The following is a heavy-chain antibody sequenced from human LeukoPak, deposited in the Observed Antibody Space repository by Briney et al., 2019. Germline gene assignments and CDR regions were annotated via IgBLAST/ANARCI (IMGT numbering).Heavy chain of an antibody. Sequence: GRSLRLSCAASGFTFSSYAMHWVRQAPGKGLEWVAVISYDGSNKYYADSVKGRFTISRDNSKNTLYLQMNSLRAEDTAVYYCARSGQHWELWVYFDYWGQGTLVTVSS. CDR2: ISYDGSNK. V-gene: IGHV3-30-3*01. CDR3: ARSGQHWELWVYFDY. D-gene: IGHD1-26*01. CDR1: GFTFSSYA. J-gene: IGHJ4*02.